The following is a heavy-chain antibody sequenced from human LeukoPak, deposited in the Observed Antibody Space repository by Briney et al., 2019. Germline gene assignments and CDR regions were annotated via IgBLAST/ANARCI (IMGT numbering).Heavy chain of an antibody. V-gene: IGHV4-34*01. J-gene: IGHJ6*02. D-gene: IGHD5-12*01. CDR3: ARGSTPQLNSGYDVTYYYYGMDV. CDR2: INHSGST. CDR1: GGPFSDYY. Sequence: SETLSLTCAVYGGPFSDYYWSWIRQPPGKGLEWIGEINHSGSTNYNPSPKSRVTISVDTSKNQFSLKLSSVTAADTAVYYCARGSTPQLNSGYDVTYYYYGMDVWGQGTTVTVSS.